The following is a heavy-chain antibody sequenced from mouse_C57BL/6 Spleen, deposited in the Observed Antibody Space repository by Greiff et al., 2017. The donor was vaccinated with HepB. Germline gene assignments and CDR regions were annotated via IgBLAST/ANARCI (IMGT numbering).Heavy chain of an antibody. V-gene: IGHV1-26*01. CDR1: GYTFTDYY. Sequence: VQLQQSGPELVKPGASVKISCKASGYTFTDYYMNWVKQSHGKSLEWIGDINPNNGGTSYNQKFKGKATLTVDKSSSTAYMELRSLTSEDSAVYYCAREGNFHWYFDVWGTGTTVTVSS. J-gene: IGHJ1*03. D-gene: IGHD2-1*01. CDR3: AREGNFHWYFDV. CDR2: INPNNGGT.